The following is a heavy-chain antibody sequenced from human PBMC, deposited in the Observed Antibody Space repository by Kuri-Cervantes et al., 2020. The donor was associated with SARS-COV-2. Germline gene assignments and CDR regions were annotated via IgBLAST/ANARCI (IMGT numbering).Heavy chain of an antibody. D-gene: IGHD2-15*01. CDR3: ARDRTSGYYGMGV. J-gene: IGHJ6*02. CDR1: GGSISSYY. Sequence: SETLSLTCTVSGGSISSYYWSWIRQPPGKGLEWIGYIYYSGSTNYNPSLKSRVTISVDTSKNQFSLKLSSVTAADTAVYYCARDRTSGYYGMGVWGQGTTVTVSS. CDR2: IYYSGST. V-gene: IGHV4-59*01.